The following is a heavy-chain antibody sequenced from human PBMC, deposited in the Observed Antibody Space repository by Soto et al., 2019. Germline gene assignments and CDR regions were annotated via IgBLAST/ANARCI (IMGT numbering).Heavy chain of an antibody. V-gene: IGHV1-18*04. CDR3: ARGARGGSCYDLVVYYGMDV. J-gene: IGHJ6*02. CDR2: ISAYNGNT. CDR1: GYTFTSYG. D-gene: IGHD3-3*01. Sequence: ASVKVSCKASGYTFTSYGISWVRQAPGQGLECMGWISAYNGNTNYAQKLQGRVTMTTDTSTSTAYMELRSMRSDDTAVYYCARGARGGSCYDLVVYYGMDVWGQGTTVTVS.